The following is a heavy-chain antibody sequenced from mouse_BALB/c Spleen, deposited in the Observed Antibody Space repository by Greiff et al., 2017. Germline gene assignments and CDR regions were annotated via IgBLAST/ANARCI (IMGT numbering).Heavy chain of an antibody. V-gene: IGHV2-9*02. CDR2: IWAGGST. J-gene: IGHJ4*01. CDR3: ARDTMDYAMDY. D-gene: IGHD1-1*02. Sequence: QVQLKQSGPGLVAPSQSLSITCTVSGFSLTSYGVHWVRQPPGKGLEWLGVIWAGGSTTYNSALMSRLSISKDTSKSQVFLKMNSLRTDDPAMYYCARDTMDYAMDYWGEGTSVTVAS. CDR1: GFSLTSYG.